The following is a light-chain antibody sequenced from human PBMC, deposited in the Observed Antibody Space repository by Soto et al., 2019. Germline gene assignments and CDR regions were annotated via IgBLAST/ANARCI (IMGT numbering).Light chain of an antibody. CDR2: DND. Sequence: QSVLTQPPSVSAAPGQKVTISCSGSSSNIGNNYVFWYQQLPGTAPKLLIYDNDKRPSGIPDRFSGSKSGTSATLGITGLRGGEEADYYGAPGDRSRIVGLFGGGTKLTVL. CDR3: APGDRSRIVGL. V-gene: IGLV1-51*01. J-gene: IGLJ2*01. CDR1: SSNIGNNY.